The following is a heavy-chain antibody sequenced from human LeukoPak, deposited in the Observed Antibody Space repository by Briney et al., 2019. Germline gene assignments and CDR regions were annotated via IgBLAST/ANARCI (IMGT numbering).Heavy chain of an antibody. CDR3: ARGILVSSSSWSVVLRYCCYGMDA. CDR1: GGSFSGYY. J-gene: IGHJ6*02. CDR2: INHSGST. D-gene: IGHD6-13*01. Sequence: PSETLSLTCAVYGGSFSGYYWSWIRQPPGKGLEWIGEINHSGSTNYNPSLKSRVTISVDTSKNQFSLKLSSVTAADTAVYYCARGILVSSSSWSVVLRYCCYGMDAWDQGTTVTVSS. V-gene: IGHV4-34*01.